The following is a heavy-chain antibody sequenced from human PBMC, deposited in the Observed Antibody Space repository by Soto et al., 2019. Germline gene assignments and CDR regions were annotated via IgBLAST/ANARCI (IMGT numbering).Heavy chain of an antibody. J-gene: IGHJ1*01. CDR3: AKGVPGIAVAGTGYFQH. V-gene: IGHV3-33*06. CDR1: GFTFSSYG. Sequence: GGSLRLSCAASGFTFSSYGMHWVRQAPGKGLEWVAVIWYDGSNKYYADSVKGRFTISRDNSKNTLYLQMNSLRAEDTAVYYYAKGVPGIAVAGTGYFQHWGQGTLVTAPQ. D-gene: IGHD6-19*01. CDR2: IWYDGSNK.